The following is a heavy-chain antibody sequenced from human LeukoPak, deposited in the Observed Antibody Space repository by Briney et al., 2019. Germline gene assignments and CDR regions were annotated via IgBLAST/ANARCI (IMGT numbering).Heavy chain of an antibody. Sequence: SETLSLTCTVSGGSISSYYWSWIRQPAGKGLEWIGRIYTSGSTNYNPSLTSRVTISVDTSKNQYSLKLNSVTAADTAVYYCARDQGQSEGVYYMDVWGKGTTVTVSS. CDR2: IYTSGST. V-gene: IGHV4-4*07. CDR3: ARDQGQSEGVYYMDV. CDR1: GGSISSYY. J-gene: IGHJ6*03.